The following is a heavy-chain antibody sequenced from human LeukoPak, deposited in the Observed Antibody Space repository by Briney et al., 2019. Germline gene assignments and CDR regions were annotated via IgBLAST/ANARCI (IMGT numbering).Heavy chain of an antibody. CDR1: GGSISSYY. CDR2: IYTSGST. CDR3: ARHATKYQLPPRHGAFDI. Sequence: SETLSLTCTVSGGSISSYYWNWIRQPAGKGLEWIGRIYTSGSTNYNPSLKSRVTISVDTSKNQFSLKLSSVTAADTAVYYCARHATKYQLPPRHGAFDIWGQGTMVTVSS. V-gene: IGHV4-4*07. J-gene: IGHJ3*02. D-gene: IGHD2-2*01.